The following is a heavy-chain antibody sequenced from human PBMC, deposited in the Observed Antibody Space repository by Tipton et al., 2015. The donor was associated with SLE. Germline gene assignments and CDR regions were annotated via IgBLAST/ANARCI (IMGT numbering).Heavy chain of an antibody. D-gene: IGHD2-15*01. CDR1: GGTFSSYV. V-gene: IGHV1-69*05. CDR3: ATGYCRGGSCRLYYYFYGVDV. CDR2: IIPIFGTA. J-gene: IGHJ6*02. Sequence: QSGPEVKKPGSSVKVSCKTSGGTFSSYVISWVRQAPGQGLEWMGGIIPIFGTANYAQKFQGRVTITTDESTSTADVELSSLRSEDTAVYYCATGYCRGGSCRLYYYFYGVDVWGQGSTVTVSS.